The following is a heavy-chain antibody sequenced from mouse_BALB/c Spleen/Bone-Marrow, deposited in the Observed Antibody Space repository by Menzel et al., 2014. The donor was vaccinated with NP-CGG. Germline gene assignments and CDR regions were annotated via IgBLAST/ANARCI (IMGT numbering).Heavy chain of an antibody. CDR1: GFTFXSYT. Sequence: EVQLVESGGGLVKPGGSLKLSCAASGFTFXSYTMSWVRQTPEKRLEWVATISTGGSYTDYPDSVKGRFTISRDNAKNTLYLQMSSLKSEDTAMYYCTRDQRYGNYNYAMDYWGQGTSVTVSS. J-gene: IGHJ4*01. V-gene: IGHV5-6-4*01. CDR2: ISTGGSYT. CDR3: TRDQRYGNYNYAMDY. D-gene: IGHD2-10*02.